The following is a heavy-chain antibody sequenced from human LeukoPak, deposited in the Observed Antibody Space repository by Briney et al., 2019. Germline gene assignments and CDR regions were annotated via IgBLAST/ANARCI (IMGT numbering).Heavy chain of an antibody. CDR2: IYSGGST. CDR3: ARGPIMGATDDY. CDR1: GFTFSSYS. J-gene: IGHJ4*02. D-gene: IGHD1-26*01. V-gene: IGHV3-66*01. Sequence: GGSLRLSCAASGFTFSSYSMNWVRQAPGKGLEWVSVIYSGGSTYYADSVKGRFTISRDNSKNTLYLQMNSLRAEDTAVYYCARGPIMGATDDYWGQGTLVTVSS.